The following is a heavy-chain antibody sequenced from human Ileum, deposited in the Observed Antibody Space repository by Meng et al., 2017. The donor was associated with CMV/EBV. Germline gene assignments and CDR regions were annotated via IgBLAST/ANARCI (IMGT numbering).Heavy chain of an antibody. D-gene: IGHD2-2*01. CDR2: VNHEGST. Sequence: SLSGYFWSWISQPPGKGLEWIGEVNHEGSTNCNPSLKSRVIVSVDMSKNQFSLKLSSVTAADTAVYYCARDAPRYCNSTSCPRPFDYWGQGTLVTVSS. CDR3: ARDAPRYCNSTSCPRPFDY. J-gene: IGHJ4*02. V-gene: IGHV4-34*01. CDR1: SLSGYF.